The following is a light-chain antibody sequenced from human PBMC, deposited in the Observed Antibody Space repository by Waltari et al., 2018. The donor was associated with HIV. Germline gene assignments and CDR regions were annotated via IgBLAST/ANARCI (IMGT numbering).Light chain of an antibody. CDR1: QEISCY. V-gene: IGKV1-39*01. CDR2: AAS. J-gene: IGKJ1*01. CDR3: QQSYKAPET. Sequence: DIQMTQSPSSLSAFVGDRVIITCRARQEISCYLNWYQQKPGKAPRLLIYAASSLQCGVPSRFSGSGSGTEFTLTINSLQPQDFATYYCQQSYKAPETFGQGTKVETK.